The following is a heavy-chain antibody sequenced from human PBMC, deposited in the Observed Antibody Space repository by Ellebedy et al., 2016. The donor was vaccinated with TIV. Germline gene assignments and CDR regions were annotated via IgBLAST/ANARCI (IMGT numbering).Heavy chain of an antibody. J-gene: IGHJ4*02. V-gene: IGHV1-69*13. Sequence: SVKVSXXASGGTFSSYAISWVRQAPGQGLKWMGGIIPIFGTANYAQKFQGRVTITADESTSTAYMELSSLRSEDTAVYYCAREDPRCGGDCYSDYWGQGTLVTVSS. CDR1: GGTFSSYA. D-gene: IGHD2-21*02. CDR3: AREDPRCGGDCYSDY. CDR2: IIPIFGTA.